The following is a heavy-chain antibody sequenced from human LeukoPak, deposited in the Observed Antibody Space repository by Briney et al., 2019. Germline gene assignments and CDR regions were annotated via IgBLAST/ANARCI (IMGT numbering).Heavy chain of an antibody. D-gene: IGHD3-3*01. CDR2: ISGSGGST. CDR1: GFTFSSYA. V-gene: IGHV3-23*01. Sequence: PGGSLRLSCAASGFTFSSYAMSWVRQAPGKGLEWVSAISGSGGSTYYADSVKGRFTISRDNSKNTLYLQMNSLRAEDTAVYYCAKQSKNFWSDKGAFDIWGQGTMVTVSS. CDR3: AKQSKNFWSDKGAFDI. J-gene: IGHJ3*02.